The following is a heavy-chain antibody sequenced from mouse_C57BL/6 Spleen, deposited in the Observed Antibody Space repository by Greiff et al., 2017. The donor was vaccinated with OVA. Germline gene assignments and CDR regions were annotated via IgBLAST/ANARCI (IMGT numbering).Heavy chain of an antibody. CDR3: TSLNGDYAMDY. J-gene: IGHJ4*01. Sequence: VQLKESGAELVRPGASVTLSCKASGYTFTDYEMHWVKQTPVHGLEWIGAIDPETGGTAYNQKFKGKAILTADKSSSTAYMELRSLTSEDSAVYYCTSLNGDYAMDYWGQGTSVTVSS. CDR2: IDPETGGT. V-gene: IGHV1-15*01. CDR1: GYTFTDYE.